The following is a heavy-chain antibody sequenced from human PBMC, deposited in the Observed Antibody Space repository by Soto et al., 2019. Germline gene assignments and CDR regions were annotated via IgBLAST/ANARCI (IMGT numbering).Heavy chain of an antibody. D-gene: IGHD3-22*01. J-gene: IGHJ4*02. V-gene: IGHV3-11*01. Sequence: QVQMVESGGGLVKPGGSLRLSCAASGFPFSDYYMSWIPQAPGKGLEWFSYISSSGSTIYYEDSVKGRITISRDNAKNCLYLQMNSRIAEDTAVEYCSTPLVRYYYCSSGLWGQGTLVTVSS. CDR1: GFPFSDYY. CDR2: ISSSGSTI. CDR3: STPLVRYYYCSSGL.